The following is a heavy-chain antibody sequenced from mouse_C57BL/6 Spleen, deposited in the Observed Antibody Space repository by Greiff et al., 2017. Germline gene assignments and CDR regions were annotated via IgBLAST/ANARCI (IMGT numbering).Heavy chain of an antibody. V-gene: IGHV1-81*01. J-gene: IGHJ4*01. Sequence: QVQLKESGAELARPGASVKLSCKASGYTFTSYGISWVKQRTGQGLEWIGEIYPRSGNTYYNEKFKGKATLTADKSSSTAYMELRSLTSEDSAVYFCAMTTVVATRAMDYWGQGTSVTVSS. CDR1: GYTFTSYG. CDR2: IYPRSGNT. D-gene: IGHD1-1*01. CDR3: AMTTVVATRAMDY.